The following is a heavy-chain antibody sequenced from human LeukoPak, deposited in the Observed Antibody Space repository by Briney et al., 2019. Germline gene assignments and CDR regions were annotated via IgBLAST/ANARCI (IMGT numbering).Heavy chain of an antibody. V-gene: IGHV3-30-3*01. CDR2: ISYDGSNK. CDR1: GFTFSSYA. J-gene: IGHJ6*02. Sequence: GGSLRLSCAASGFTFSSYAMHWVRQAPGKGLEWVAVISYDGSNKYYADSVKGRFTISRDNSKNTLYLQMNSLRAEDTAVYYCARETDIVVVPAATYYYGMDVWGQGTTVTVSS. D-gene: IGHD2-2*01. CDR3: ARETDIVVVPAATYYYGMDV.